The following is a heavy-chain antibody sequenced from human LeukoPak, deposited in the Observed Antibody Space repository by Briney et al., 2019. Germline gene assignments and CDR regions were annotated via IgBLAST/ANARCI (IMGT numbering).Heavy chain of an antibody. CDR1: GFTFSSCA. J-gene: IGHJ6*02. V-gene: IGHV3-23*01. CDR3: AKNMGPEYYYGMDV. D-gene: IGHD2/OR15-2a*01. CDR2: ICGSGDNT. Sequence: PGGSLRLSCAASGFTFSSCAMNWVRQAPGRGLEWVSAICGSGDNTYYADSVRGRFTISRDNSKSTLYLQMNSLRAEDTAIYYCAKNMGPEYYYGMDVWGQGTTVTVSS.